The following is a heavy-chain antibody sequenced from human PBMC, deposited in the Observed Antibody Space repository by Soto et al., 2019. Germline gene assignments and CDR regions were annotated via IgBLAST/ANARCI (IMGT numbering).Heavy chain of an antibody. D-gene: IGHD2-15*01. CDR3: ARETIGYCSGGSCYPYYYYYGMDV. V-gene: IGHV3-74*01. J-gene: IGHJ6*02. CDR1: GFTFSSYW. CDR2: INSDVSST. Sequence: EVQLVESGGGLVQPGGSLRLSCAASGFTFSSYWMHWVRQAPGKGLVWVSRINSDVSSTSYPDSVKGRFTISRDNAKNTLYLQMNSLRAEDTAVYYCARETIGYCSGGSCYPYYYYYGMDVWGQGTTVTVSS.